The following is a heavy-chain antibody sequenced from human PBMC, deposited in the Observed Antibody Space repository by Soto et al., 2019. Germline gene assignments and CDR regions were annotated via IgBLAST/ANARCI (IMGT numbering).Heavy chain of an antibody. CDR2: IWYDGSNK. V-gene: IGHV3-33*01. D-gene: IGHD3-10*01. Sequence: GGSLRLSCAASGFTFSSYGMHWVRQAPGKGLEWVAVIWYDGSNKYYADSVKGRFTISRDNSKNTLYLQMNSLRAEDTAVYYCARARGSGSYYPYYYGMDVWGQGTTVTVSS. J-gene: IGHJ6*02. CDR3: ARARGSGSYYPYYYGMDV. CDR1: GFTFSSYG.